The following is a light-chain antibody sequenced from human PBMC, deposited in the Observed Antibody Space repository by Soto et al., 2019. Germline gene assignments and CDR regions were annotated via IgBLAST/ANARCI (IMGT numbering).Light chain of an antibody. Sequence: QLVLTQPPSASASLGASVTLTCTLSSGYSNYKVDWYQQRPGKGPRFVMRVGTGGIVGSKGDGIPDRFSVLGSGLNRYLTIKNIQEEDESDYHCGADHGSGSHFVYVFRTGTKSPS. V-gene: IGLV9-49*01. CDR1: SGYSNYK. CDR2: VGTGGIVG. CDR3: GADHGSGSHFVYV. J-gene: IGLJ1*01.